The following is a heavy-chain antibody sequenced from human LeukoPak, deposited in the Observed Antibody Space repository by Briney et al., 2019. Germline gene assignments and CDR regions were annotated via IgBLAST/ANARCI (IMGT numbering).Heavy chain of an antibody. J-gene: IGHJ4*02. CDR1: GFTFSSYS. V-gene: IGHV3-30*03. CDR3: AREKQDSSSWAFDY. CDR2: ISYDGSNK. D-gene: IGHD6-13*01. Sequence: GGSLRLSCAASGFTFSSYSMNWVRQAPGKGLEWVAVISYDGSNKYYADSVKGRFTISRDNSKNTLYLQMNSLRAEDTAVYYCAREKQDSSSWAFDYWGQGTLVTVSS.